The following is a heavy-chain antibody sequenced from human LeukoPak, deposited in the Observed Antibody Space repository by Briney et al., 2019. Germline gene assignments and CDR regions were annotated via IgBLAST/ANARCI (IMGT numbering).Heavy chain of an antibody. Sequence: HPGGSLRLSCAASGFTLSGHWMSWVRQAPGKGLEWVANINQGGSDKYYVDSVKGRFTISRDNANNLLYLQMNSLRGEDTAVYYCTRDRSRAEDDWGQGTLVTVSS. CDR1: GFTLSGHW. CDR2: INQGGSDK. J-gene: IGHJ4*02. CDR3: TRDRSRAEDD. V-gene: IGHV3-7*01. D-gene: IGHD1-14*01.